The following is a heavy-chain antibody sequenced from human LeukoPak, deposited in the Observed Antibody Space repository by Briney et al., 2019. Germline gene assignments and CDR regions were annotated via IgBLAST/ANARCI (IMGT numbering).Heavy chain of an antibody. CDR1: GFTFSSHA. V-gene: IGHV3-23*01. Sequence: PGGSLRLSCAASGFTFSSHAMGWVRQAPGKGLEWVSAISGSGGSTYYADSVKGPFTISRDNSKNTLYLQMNSLRAEDTAVYYCAKGGYCSGGSCYYFDYWGQGTLVTVSS. J-gene: IGHJ4*02. CDR3: AKGGYCSGGSCYYFDY. CDR2: ISGSGGST. D-gene: IGHD2-15*01.